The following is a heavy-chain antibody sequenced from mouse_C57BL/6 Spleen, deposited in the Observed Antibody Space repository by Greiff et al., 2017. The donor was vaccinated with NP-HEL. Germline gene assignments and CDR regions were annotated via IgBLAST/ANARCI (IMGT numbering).Heavy chain of an antibody. Sequence: ESGPGLVKPSQSLSLTCSVTGYSITSGYYWNWIRQFPGNKLEWMGYISYDGSNNYNPSLKNRISITRDTSKNQFFLKLNSVTTEDTATYYCARWLPPWYFDVWGTGTTVTVSS. CDR2: ISYDGSN. J-gene: IGHJ1*03. CDR3: ARWLPPWYFDV. CDR1: GYSITSGYY. D-gene: IGHD2-2*01. V-gene: IGHV3-6*01.